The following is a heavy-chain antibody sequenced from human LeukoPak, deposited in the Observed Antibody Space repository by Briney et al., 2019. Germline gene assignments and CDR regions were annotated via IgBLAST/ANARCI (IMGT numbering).Heavy chain of an antibody. CDR2: ISVSDYIT. Sequence: GGSLRLSCSASGFTFSSYAMSWLRQTPPKGLEWVSGISVSDYITYYEDSVKGRFTIARDTTRTTLYLQLNSLRADDTAVYYCAKSHITRYPLQYYFDLWGQGAQVIVSS. CDR1: GFTFSSYA. V-gene: IGHV3-23*01. J-gene: IGHJ4*02. D-gene: IGHD2-21*01. CDR3: AKSHITRYPLQYYFDL.